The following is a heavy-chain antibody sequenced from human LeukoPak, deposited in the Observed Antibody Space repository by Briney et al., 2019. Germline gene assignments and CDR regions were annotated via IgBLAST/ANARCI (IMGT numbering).Heavy chain of an antibody. J-gene: IGHJ4*02. CDR3: ARVRLVGSTAFDY. CDR1: AGSISSYY. CDR2: IYYSGST. V-gene: IGHV4-59*01. Sequence: SETLSLTCTVSAGSISSYYWSWIRQPPRKGLEWIGYIYYSGSTNYNPSLKSRVTISVATSKNQFSLKLSSATAADTAVYYCARVRLVGSTAFDYWGQGTLVTASS. D-gene: IGHD1-26*01.